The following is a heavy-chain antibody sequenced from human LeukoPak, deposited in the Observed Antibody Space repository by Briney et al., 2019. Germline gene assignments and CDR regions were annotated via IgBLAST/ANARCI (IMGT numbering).Heavy chain of an antibody. CDR2: INPNSGGT. Sequence: ASVKVSCKASGYTFTGYYMHWVRQAPGQGLEWMGWINPNSGGTNYAQKFQGRVTMTRDTSISTAYMELSRLRSDDTAVYYCARADRGIAAAGTRYFDYWGQGTLVTVSP. CDR1: GYTFTGYY. CDR3: ARADRGIAAAGTRYFDY. V-gene: IGHV1-2*02. D-gene: IGHD6-13*01. J-gene: IGHJ4*02.